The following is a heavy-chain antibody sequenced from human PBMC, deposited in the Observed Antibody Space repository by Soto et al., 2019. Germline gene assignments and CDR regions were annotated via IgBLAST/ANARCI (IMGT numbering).Heavy chain of an antibody. D-gene: IGHD3-10*01. CDR3: ARATYTSGHSPTFAMDV. J-gene: IGHJ6*02. CDR1: GYTFTSYY. V-gene: IGHV1-46*01. CDR2: INPSGGST. Sequence: QVQLVQSGAEVKKPGASVKVSCKASGYTFTSYYMHWVRQAPGQGLEWMGIINPSGGSTSYAQKFQGRVTMTRDTSTSTVYMELSSLRSEDTAIFYCARATYTSGHSPTFAMDVWGQGTTVTVSS.